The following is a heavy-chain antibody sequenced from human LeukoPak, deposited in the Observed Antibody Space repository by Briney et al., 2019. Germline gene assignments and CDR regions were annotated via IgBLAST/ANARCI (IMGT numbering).Heavy chain of an antibody. CDR3: ARHLSLDY. CDR2: IYPGDSDT. V-gene: IGHV5-51*01. Sequence: GEPLKFSCKGSGYSFTSYWSGGVRQMPGKGLEWLGIIYPGDSDTKYSPSFHGQVTNTADKSISTAYLQWSSLKASDTAMYYCARHLSLDYWGQGTLVTVSS. J-gene: IGHJ4*02. CDR1: GYSFTSYW.